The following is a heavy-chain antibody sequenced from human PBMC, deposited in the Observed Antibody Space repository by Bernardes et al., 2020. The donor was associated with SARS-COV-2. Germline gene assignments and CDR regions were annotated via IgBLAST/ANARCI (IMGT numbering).Heavy chain of an antibody. D-gene: IGHD2-2*01. CDR3: ARDRRTSSLADAFDL. CDR1: GFTFSNHN. J-gene: IGHJ3*01. Sequence: GGSLRLSCAASGFTFSNHNMNWVRQAPGKGLEWVSSISTSSNYIYYPDSVKGRFTISRDNTQNSLYLQMNSLRAEDTAVYYCARDRRTSSLADAFDLWGQGTMVTVST. V-gene: IGHV3-21*01. CDR2: ISTSSNYI.